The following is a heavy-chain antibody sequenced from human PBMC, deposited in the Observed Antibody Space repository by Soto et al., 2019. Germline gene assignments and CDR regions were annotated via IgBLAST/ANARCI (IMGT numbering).Heavy chain of an antibody. CDR3: ARVVATVAGPYGMDV. Sequence: QVQLVQSGAEVKKPGASVKVSCRACGYTFTSYVISWVRQAPAQGLEWMGWISAYNGNTNFAQKLQGRVTMTTDTSTSTAYMELRSLRSDDTAVYYCARVVATVAGPYGMDVWGQGTTVTVSS. CDR2: ISAYNGNT. V-gene: IGHV1-18*01. D-gene: IGHD6-19*01. J-gene: IGHJ6*02. CDR1: GYTFTSYV.